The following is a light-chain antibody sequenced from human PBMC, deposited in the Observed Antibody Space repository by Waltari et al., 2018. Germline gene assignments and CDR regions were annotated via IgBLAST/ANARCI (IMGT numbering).Light chain of an antibody. CDR2: EAS. CDR1: QSFSGW. CDR3: QQYKSYPYT. J-gene: IGKJ2*01. Sequence: DIQMTQSPSTLSASVGDRVTVTCRASQSFSGWLAWYQQKQGKAPKLLIYEASSLETGVPSRFSGSGSGTEFTLTISSLQPDDFGTYYCQQYKSYPYTFGQGTKLEIK. V-gene: IGKV1-5*03.